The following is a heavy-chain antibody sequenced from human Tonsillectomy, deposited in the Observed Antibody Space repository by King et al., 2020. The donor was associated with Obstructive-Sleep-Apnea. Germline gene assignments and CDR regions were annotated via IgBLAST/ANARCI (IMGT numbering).Heavy chain of an antibody. CDR1: GFPFSSYT. Sequence: EVQLVESGGGLVKPGGSLRLSCAASGFPFSSYTMNWVRQAPGKGLEWVSSISSSSKYIYNADSVKGRFTISRDNAKNSLFLQMNSLRAEDTAVYYCARESGGDILTGYYGHGMDVWGQGPTVTVSS. J-gene: IGHJ6*02. CDR3: ARESGGDILTGYYGHGMDV. CDR2: ISSSSKYI. V-gene: IGHV3-21*01. D-gene: IGHD3-9*01.